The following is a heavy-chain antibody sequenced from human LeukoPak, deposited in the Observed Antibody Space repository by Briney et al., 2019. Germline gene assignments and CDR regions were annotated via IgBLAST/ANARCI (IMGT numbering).Heavy chain of an antibody. J-gene: IGHJ4*02. Sequence: SQTLSLTCAVSGGSISSGGYSWSWIRQPPGKGLEWIGYTYHSGSTYYNPSLKSRVTISVDRSKNQFSLKLSSVTAADTAVYYCARAAEDGLDYWGQGTLVTVSS. CDR1: GGSISSGGYS. CDR3: ARAAEDGLDY. D-gene: IGHD2-15*01. V-gene: IGHV4-30-2*01. CDR2: TYHSGST.